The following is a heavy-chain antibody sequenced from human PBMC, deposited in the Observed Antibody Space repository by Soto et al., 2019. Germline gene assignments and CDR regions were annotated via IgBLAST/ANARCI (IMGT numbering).Heavy chain of an antibody. CDR3: ARGRIAAAGTLCGYFDY. V-gene: IGHV4-4*02. D-gene: IGHD6-13*01. CDR1: GGSISSSNW. Sequence: SETLSLTCAVSGGSISSSNWWICVREPPGKGLEWIWEIYHSGSTNYNPSLKSRVTISVDRSKNQFSLKLSSVTSADTAVYYSARGRIAAAGTLCGYFDYWDQETLFTVSS. J-gene: IGHJ4*02. CDR2: IYHSGST.